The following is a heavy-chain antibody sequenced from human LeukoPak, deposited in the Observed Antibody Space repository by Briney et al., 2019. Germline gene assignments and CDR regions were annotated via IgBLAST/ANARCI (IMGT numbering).Heavy chain of an antibody. V-gene: IGHV3-23*01. CDR2: ISGSGGST. CDR3: ARPLGSTGYYFGY. Sequence: GGSLRLSCAASGFTFSSYAMSWVRQAPGEGLEWVSGISGSGGSTYYADSVKGRFTISRDNSKNTLSLRMNSLRADDTAVYYCARPLGSTGYYFGYWGQGALVTVSS. J-gene: IGHJ4*02. CDR1: GFTFSSYA. D-gene: IGHD3-22*01.